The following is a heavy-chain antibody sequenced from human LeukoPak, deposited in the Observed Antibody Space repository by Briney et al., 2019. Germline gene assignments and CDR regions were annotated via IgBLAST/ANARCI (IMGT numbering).Heavy chain of an antibody. V-gene: IGHV4-59*01. CDR1: GGSISSYY. D-gene: IGHD3-9*01. CDR2: IYYSGNT. Sequence: SETLSLTCTVSGGSISSYYWSWIRQPPGKGLEWIAYIYYSGNTNYNPSLKSRVTISVDTSKNQFSLKLSSVTAADTAVYYCARGPRYFDWLLSGHDAFDIWGQGTMVTVSS. J-gene: IGHJ3*02. CDR3: ARGPRYFDWLLSGHDAFDI.